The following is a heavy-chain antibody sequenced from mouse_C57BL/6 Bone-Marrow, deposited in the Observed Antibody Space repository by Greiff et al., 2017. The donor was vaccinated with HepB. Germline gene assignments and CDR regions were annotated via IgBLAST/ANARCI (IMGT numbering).Heavy chain of an antibody. CDR3: ARNLIYDGYSYYYAMDY. CDR2: IWTGGGT. D-gene: IGHD2-3*01. Sequence: QVQLKESGPGLVAPSQSLSITCTVSGFSLTSYAISWVRQPPGKGLEWLGVIWTGGGTNYNSALKSRLSISKDNSKSQVFLKMNSLQTDDTARYYCARNLIYDGYSYYYAMDYWGQGTSVTVSS. CDR1: GFSLTSYA. J-gene: IGHJ4*01. V-gene: IGHV2-9-1*01.